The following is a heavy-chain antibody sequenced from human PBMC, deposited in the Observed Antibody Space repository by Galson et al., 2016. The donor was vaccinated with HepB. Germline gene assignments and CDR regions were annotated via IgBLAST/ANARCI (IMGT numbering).Heavy chain of an antibody. CDR3: ATSVVLVGATRYFQH. CDR1: GFTFSTFW. V-gene: IGHV3-7*03. D-gene: IGHD2-15*01. CDR2: INLDGSET. Sequence: SLRLSCATSGFTFSTFWMNWVRQVPGKGLEWVANINLDGSETYYVDSVKGRFTISRDNAKNSLHLQMNSLRAEDTAVYYCATSVVLVGATRYFQHWGQGTLVTVSS. J-gene: IGHJ1*01.